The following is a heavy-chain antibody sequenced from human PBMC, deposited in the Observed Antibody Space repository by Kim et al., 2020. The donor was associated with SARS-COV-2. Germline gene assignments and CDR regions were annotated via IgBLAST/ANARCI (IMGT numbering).Heavy chain of an antibody. D-gene: IGHD3-10*01. CDR3: ARQRALLWFGELFQTGRFDY. J-gene: IGHJ4*02. CDR2: IYYSGST. Sequence: SETLSLTCTVSGGSISSSSYYWGWIRQPPGKGLEWIGSIYYSGSTYYNPSLKSRVTISVDTSKNQFSLKLSSVTAADTAVYYCARQRALLWFGELFQTGRFDYWGQGTLVTVSS. V-gene: IGHV4-39*01. CDR1: GGSISSSSYY.